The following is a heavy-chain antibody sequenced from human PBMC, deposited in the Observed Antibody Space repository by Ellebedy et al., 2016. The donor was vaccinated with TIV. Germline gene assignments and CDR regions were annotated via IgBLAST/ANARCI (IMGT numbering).Heavy chain of an antibody. D-gene: IGHD5-12*01. V-gene: IGHV3-48*04. CDR3: ARGLPSPHY. J-gene: IGHJ4*02. CDR2: ISSSSSTI. CDR1: GFTFSSYS. Sequence: GESLKISXAASGFTFSSYSMNWVRQAPGKGLEWVSYISSSSSTIYYADSVKGRFTISRDNAKNSLYLQMNSLRAEDTAVYYCARGLPSPHYWGQGTLVTVSS.